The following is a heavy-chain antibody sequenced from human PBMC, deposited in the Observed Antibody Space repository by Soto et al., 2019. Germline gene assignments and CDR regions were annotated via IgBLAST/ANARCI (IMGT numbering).Heavy chain of an antibody. CDR2: INGYNGDR. J-gene: IGHJ5*02. V-gene: IGHV1-18*01. Sequence: QVQVVQSGPELKKPGASVKVSFKAQGYIFTKYGIGWVRQAPGHGLEWMGLINGYNGDRKVAQKFQDRVSMTTDTATDTAYMELKSLRSSDTAVYYCARLQLGGDRMLNWFDPWGQGTLVTVSS. D-gene: IGHD2-21*02. CDR1: GYIFTKYG. CDR3: ARLQLGGDRMLNWFDP.